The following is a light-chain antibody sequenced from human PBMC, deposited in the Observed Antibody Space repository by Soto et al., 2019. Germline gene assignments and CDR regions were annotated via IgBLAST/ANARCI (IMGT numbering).Light chain of an antibody. J-gene: IGKJ2*01. CDR3: QQSNNWPYT. Sequence: IVLTQSPGTLALSPLERATISCMASQSVSSYLDWFQQKPGQAPRLLLYAVSARATGVPARFSGSGSGTDFTLTISSLHSEDSAIYYCQQSNNWPYTCGQGTTGDIK. CDR2: AVS. CDR1: QSVSSY. V-gene: IGKV3-15*01.